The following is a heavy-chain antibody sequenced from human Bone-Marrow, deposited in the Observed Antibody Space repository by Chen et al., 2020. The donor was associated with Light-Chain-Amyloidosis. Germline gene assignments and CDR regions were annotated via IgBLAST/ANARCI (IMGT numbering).Heavy chain of an antibody. D-gene: IGHD2-21*01. CDR2: ISHDGTYQ. CDR3: AKSRLKIVGDNSGSNLDD. Sequence: QVYLVDSGGGVAQPGGSLRLSCAASGFTFNNFGMHWVRQAPGKGLEWVAVISHDGTYQYYADFVKGRFTISRDNFKNTLSLQMNSLKAEDTATYFCAKSRLKIVGDNSGSNLDDWGQGTLVTVSS. CDR1: GFTFNNFG. V-gene: IGHV3-30*18. J-gene: IGHJ4*02.